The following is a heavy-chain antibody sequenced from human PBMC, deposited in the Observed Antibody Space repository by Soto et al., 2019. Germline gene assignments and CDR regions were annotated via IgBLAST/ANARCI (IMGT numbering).Heavy chain of an antibody. CDR2: IYSGGST. CDR3: AREGIRSPLYY. J-gene: IGHJ4*02. CDR1: GLTVSSNY. D-gene: IGHD3-16*01. V-gene: IGHV3-66*01. Sequence: EVQLVESGGGLVQPGGSLRLSCAVSGLTVSSNYMSWVRQAPGKGLEWVSVIYSGGSTYYADSVKGRFTISRDNSKNTLYLQRNSLRAEDTAVYYCAREGIRSPLYYWGQGTLVTVSS.